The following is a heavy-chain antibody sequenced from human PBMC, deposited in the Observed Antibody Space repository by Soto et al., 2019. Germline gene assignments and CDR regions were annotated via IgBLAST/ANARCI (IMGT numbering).Heavy chain of an antibody. CDR1: GYTFTSYY. D-gene: IGHD1-26*01. V-gene: IGHV1-3*01. J-gene: IGHJ4*02. CDR3: ARVRLGAPTRYFDY. Sequence: ASVKVSCKASGYTFTSYYMRWVRQAPGQRLEWLGWINVGNGNTRYSQKFQGRVTISRDTSASTVYMELTSLRSEDTAVYYCARVRLGAPTRYFDYWGQGTLVTVSS. CDR2: INVGNGNT.